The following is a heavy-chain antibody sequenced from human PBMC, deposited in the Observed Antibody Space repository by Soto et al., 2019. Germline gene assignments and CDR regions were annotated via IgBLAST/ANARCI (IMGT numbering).Heavy chain of an antibody. Sequence: QVQVVQSGAEVKKPGASVTVSCKASGYTFNSYFVHWVRQAPGQGLEWMGIDNPIRGFVTHAPKFHDRDTLTRHTSTNTAYMEVSSLTSYDTAVYYCAIATMLDFHYAMDAWGQGTTVTVS. D-gene: IGHD3-10*02. CDR3: AIATMLDFHYAMDA. J-gene: IGHJ6*02. CDR1: GYTFNSYF. CDR2: DNPIRGFV. V-gene: IGHV1-46*02.